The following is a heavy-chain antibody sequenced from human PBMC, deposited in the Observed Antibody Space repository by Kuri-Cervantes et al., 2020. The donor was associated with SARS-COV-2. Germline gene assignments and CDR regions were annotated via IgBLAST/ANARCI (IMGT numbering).Heavy chain of an antibody. CDR2: IYHSGST. CDR3: ARGGYSYDY. CDR1: GYSISSGYY. Sequence: SETLSLTCTVSGYSISSGYYWGWIRLPPGKGLEWIGSIYHSGSTYYNPSLKSRVTISADTSKNEFSLNLKSVTAADTAVYYCARGGYSYDYWGQGTLVTVSS. J-gene: IGHJ4*02. V-gene: IGHV4-38-2*02. D-gene: IGHD5-24*01.